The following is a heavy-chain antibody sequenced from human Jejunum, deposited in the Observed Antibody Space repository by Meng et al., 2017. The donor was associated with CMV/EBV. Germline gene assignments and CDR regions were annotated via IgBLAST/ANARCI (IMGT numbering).Heavy chain of an antibody. CDR2: ISGSDGST. CDR3: AKGGPTAPDPRYFQH. J-gene: IGHJ1*01. Sequence: FTFRNYVLTWVRQAPGKGLEWVSSISGSDGSTYYADSVKGRCSISRDNSKNTLYLQVNSLRAEDTALYYCAKGGPTAPDPRYFQHWGQGTLVTVSS. V-gene: IGHV3-23*01. D-gene: IGHD1-1*01. CDR1: FTFRNYV.